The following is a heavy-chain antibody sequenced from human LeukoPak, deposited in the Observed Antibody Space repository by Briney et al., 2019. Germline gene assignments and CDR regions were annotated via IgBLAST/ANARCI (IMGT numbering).Heavy chain of an antibody. CDR1: GFTFDDYA. V-gene: IGHV3-9*01. CDR2: IRWNSGSI. D-gene: IGHD6-19*01. CDR3: AKDISQGYSSGWYVSNYFDY. J-gene: IGHJ4*02. Sequence: PGGSLRLSCAASGFTFDDYAMHWVRQAPGKGLEWVACIRWNSGSIGYADSVKGRFTISRDNAKNSLYLQMHSLRAEDTALYYCAKDISQGYSSGWYVSNYFDYWGQGTLVTVSS.